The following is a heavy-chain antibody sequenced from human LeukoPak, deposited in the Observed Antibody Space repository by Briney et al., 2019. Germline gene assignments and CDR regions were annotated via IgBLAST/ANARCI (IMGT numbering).Heavy chain of an antibody. D-gene: IGHD1-26*01. CDR3: ATVGIVGATRGYYFDY. J-gene: IGHJ4*02. Sequence: ASVTVSFKVSGYTLTELSMHWVRQAPGKGLEWVGVFDPEDGETIYPQKFHGRVTITEDTSTDTAYMELSSLRSEDTAVYYCATVGIVGATRGYYFDYWGQGTLVTVSS. CDR1: GYTLTELS. V-gene: IGHV1-24*01. CDR2: FDPEDGET.